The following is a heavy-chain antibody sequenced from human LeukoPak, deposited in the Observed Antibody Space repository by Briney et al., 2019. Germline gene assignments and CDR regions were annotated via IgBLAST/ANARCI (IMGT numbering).Heavy chain of an antibody. J-gene: IGHJ6*03. CDR2: IYPGDSHT. Sequence: GESLKISCQGSGYSFTSYWIGWVRQMPGKGLEWMGIIYPGDSHTRYSPSFQGQVTISADKSISTAYLQSSCLKASDTAMYSRAKQKVYRITAAGLAFSYFSYYMDVWGKGTTVTISS. D-gene: IGHD6-13*01. V-gene: IGHV5-51*01. CDR1: GYSFTSYW. CDR3: AKQKVYRITAAGLAFSYFSYYMDV.